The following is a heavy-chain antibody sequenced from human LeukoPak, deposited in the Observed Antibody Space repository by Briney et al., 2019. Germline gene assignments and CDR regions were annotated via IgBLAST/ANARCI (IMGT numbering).Heavy chain of an antibody. D-gene: IGHD3-10*01. CDR3: SRGGVWHRLAIEY. Sequence: GGSLSLSCATSAFPFINSAMHWLRQAPGKGLEYVASISRYGDDTYYADSVKDRFTISRDNSKNTLYLQMGSLSTDDMAEYHFSRGGVWHRLAIEYWAQGTVVTVSS. J-gene: IGHJ4*02. CDR1: AFPFINSA. CDR2: ISRYGDDT. V-gene: IGHV3-64*02.